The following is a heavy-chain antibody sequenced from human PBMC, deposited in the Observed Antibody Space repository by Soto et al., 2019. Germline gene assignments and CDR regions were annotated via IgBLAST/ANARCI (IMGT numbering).Heavy chain of an antibody. CDR3: ARGGKDQNTQQQLKREDYFDY. D-gene: IGHD6-13*01. J-gene: IGHJ4*02. Sequence: SETLSLTCAVHGGSFSGYYWSWIRQPPGKGLEWIGEINHSGSTNYNPSLKSRVTISVDTSKNQFSLKLSSVTAADTAVYYCARGGKDQNTQQQLKREDYFDYWGQGTLVTVSS. CDR1: GGSFSGYY. V-gene: IGHV4-34*01. CDR2: INHSGST.